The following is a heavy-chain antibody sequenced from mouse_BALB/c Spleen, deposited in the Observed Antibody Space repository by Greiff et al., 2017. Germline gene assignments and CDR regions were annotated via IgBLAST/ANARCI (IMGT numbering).Heavy chain of an antibody. CDR1: GFTFSSFG. J-gene: IGHJ4*01. Sequence: EVQGVESGGGLVQPGGSRKLSCAASGFTFSSFGIHWVRQAPEKGLEWVAYISSGSSTIYYAYPVKGRFTSSRDHPKNTLILQMTSLRSEDTAKYYCVRGRYAMGYWGQGASATVCS. CDR2: ISSGSSTI. CDR3: VRGRYAMGY. V-gene: IGHV5-17*02.